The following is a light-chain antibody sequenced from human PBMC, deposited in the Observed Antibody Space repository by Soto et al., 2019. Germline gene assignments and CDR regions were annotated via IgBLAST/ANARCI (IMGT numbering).Light chain of an antibody. J-gene: IGLJ2*01. Sequence: QAVVTQPASVSGSPGQSITISCTGTSSDIGDYNFVSWYQRHPGKAPKLLIYDVSNRPSGVSNRFSGSKSGNTASLTISGLQAGDEADYYCSSYTRTTTRVIFGGGTKVTVL. V-gene: IGLV2-14*01. CDR1: SSDIGDYNF. CDR3: SSYTRTTTRVI. CDR2: DVS.